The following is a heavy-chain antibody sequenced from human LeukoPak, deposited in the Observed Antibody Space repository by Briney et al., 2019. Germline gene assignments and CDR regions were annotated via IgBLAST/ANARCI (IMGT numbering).Heavy chain of an antibody. CDR2: ITSDGSSI. J-gene: IGHJ4*02. D-gene: IGHD6-19*01. CDR1: RFTFSNFN. V-gene: IGHV3-64*04. CDR3: ARAESGQWYIDY. Sequence: GSLRLSCTASRFTFSNFNMHWVRQAPGKGLQFVSGITSDGSSIDYADSVRGRFTISRDNSKNTLYLQMNSLRAEDTAVYYCARAESGQWYIDYWGQGTLVTVSS.